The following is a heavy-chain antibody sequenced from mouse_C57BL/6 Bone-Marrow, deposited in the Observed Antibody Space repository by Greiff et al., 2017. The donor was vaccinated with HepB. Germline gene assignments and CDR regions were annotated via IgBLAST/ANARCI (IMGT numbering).Heavy chain of an antibody. Sequence: VKLVESGAELMKPGASVKLSCKATGYTFTGYWIEWVKQRPGHGLEWIGEILPGSGSTNYNEKFKGKATFTADTSSNTAYMQLSSLTNEDSAIYYCALICDSYDRTLELGGVFAYWGQGTLVTVSS. CDR2: ILPGSGST. V-gene: IGHV1-9*01. CDR3: ALICDSYDRTLELGGVFAY. D-gene: IGHD2-12*01. J-gene: IGHJ3*01. CDR1: GYTFTGYW.